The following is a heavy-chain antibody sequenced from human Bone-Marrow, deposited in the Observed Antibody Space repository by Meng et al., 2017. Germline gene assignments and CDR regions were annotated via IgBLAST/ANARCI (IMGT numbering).Heavy chain of an antibody. CDR1: GYTSISYG. CDR2: ISAYTGNT. CDR3: ARDYDILTDYYSRGDY. Sequence: ASVKVSCKASGYTSISYGISWVRQAPGQGLEWMGWISAYTGNTNYAQKLQGRVTMTTDTSTSTAYMELRSLRSDDTAVYYCARDYDILTDYYSRGDYWGQGTLVTVSS. J-gene: IGHJ4*02. D-gene: IGHD3-9*01. V-gene: IGHV1-18*01.